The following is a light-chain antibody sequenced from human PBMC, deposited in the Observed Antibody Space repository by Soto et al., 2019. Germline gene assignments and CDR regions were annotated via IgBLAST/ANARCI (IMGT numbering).Light chain of an antibody. CDR1: QTISSW. V-gene: IGKV1-5*03. J-gene: IGKJ1*01. Sequence: DIQMTQSPSTLSGSVGAGVTITFRASQTISSWLAWYQQKPGKAPKLLIYKASTLKSGVPSRFSRSGSGTEFTLTISSLQPDDFATYYCQHYNSYSEAFGQGPKV. CDR2: KAS. CDR3: QHYNSYSEA.